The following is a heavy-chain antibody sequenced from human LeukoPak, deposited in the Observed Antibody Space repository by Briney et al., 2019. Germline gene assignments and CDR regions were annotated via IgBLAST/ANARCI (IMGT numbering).Heavy chain of an antibody. CDR2: ISGSGGST. CDR1: GFTFGSYA. CDR3: AKDKIRSFPTRTREYSGYDGSVAFDI. Sequence: PGGSLRRSCAASGFTFGSYAMIWVRQASGKGLEWFSAISGSGGSTDYADSVKGRFTISRDNSKNTLYLPMNSLRAEDTAVYYCAKDKIRSFPTRTREYSGYDGSVAFDIWGQGTMVTVSS. D-gene: IGHD5-12*01. J-gene: IGHJ3*02. V-gene: IGHV3-23*01.